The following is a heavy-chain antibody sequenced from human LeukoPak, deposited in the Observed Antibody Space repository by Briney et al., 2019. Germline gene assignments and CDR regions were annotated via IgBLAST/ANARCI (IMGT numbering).Heavy chain of an antibody. CDR2: ISDSGGST. CDR1: GFTFSSYG. V-gene: IGHV3-23*01. Sequence: TGGSLRLSCAASGFTFSSYGMSWVRQAPGKGLEWVSGISDSGGSTNYADSVKGRFTISRDNSKNTLYLQMNSLRAEDTAVYYCAKDRVTTLDYWGQGTLVTVSS. D-gene: IGHD4-17*01. J-gene: IGHJ4*02. CDR3: AKDRVTTLDY.